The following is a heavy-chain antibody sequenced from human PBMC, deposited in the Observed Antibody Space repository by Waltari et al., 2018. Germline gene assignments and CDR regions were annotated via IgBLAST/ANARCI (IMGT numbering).Heavy chain of an antibody. V-gene: IGHV1-2*06. D-gene: IGHD6-13*01. CDR2: INLNTGNP. CDR1: VYTFTGHY. CDR3: ARHEPAAGEVLDY. J-gene: IGHJ4*02. Sequence: QVQLVQSGAEVKKPGASVKVSCKASVYTFTGHYMHWVRQAPGQGLEWMGRINLNTGNPHYEQKFQGRVTMTRDTSISTAYMDLSRLGSDDTAVYYCARHEPAAGEVLDYWGQGTLVTVSS.